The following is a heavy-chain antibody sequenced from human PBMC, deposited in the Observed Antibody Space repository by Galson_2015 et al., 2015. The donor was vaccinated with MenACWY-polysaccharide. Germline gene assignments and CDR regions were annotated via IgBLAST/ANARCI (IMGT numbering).Heavy chain of an antibody. CDR3: ARGFCSGGTCLRWDDAFDF. V-gene: IGHV3-74*03. Sequence: SLRLSCAASGFSISTYWMHWVRQVPGKGLMWVSRINSDGSSATYAASVRGRLTFSRDNAKNTVYLQLNSLRVEDTAVYYCARGFCSGGTCLRWDDAFDFRGQGTMVIVSS. CDR1: GFSISTYW. D-gene: IGHD2-15*01. J-gene: IGHJ3*01. CDR2: INSDGSSA.